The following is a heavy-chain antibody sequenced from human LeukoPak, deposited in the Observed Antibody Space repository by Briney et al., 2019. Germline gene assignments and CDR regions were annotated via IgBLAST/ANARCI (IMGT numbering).Heavy chain of an antibody. J-gene: IGHJ4*02. Sequence: SETLSLTCAVYGGSFSGYYWSWIRQPAGKGLEWIGRIYTSGSTNYNPSLKSRVTMSVDTSKNQFSLKLSSVTAADTAVYYCARDRPGGWYGGVGYFDYWGQGTLVTVSS. CDR3: ARDRPGGWYGGVGYFDY. V-gene: IGHV4-4*07. CDR1: GGSFSGYY. CDR2: IYTSGST. D-gene: IGHD6-19*01.